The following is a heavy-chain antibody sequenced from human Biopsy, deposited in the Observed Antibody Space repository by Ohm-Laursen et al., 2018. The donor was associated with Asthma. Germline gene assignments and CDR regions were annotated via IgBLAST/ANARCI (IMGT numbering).Heavy chain of an antibody. V-gene: IGHV4-31*03. CDR3: ARDLSGYCTSSACYGFDS. Sequence: SETLSLTCTVSGGSISSSSYYWGWIRQHPGKGLEWIGYINYSGSTFYSPSLESRVTVSVDTSKNQFSLKLSSVTAADTAVYYCARDLSGYCTSSACYGFDSWGQGTLVTVSS. J-gene: IGHJ5*01. D-gene: IGHD2-8*01. CDR1: GGSISSSSYY. CDR2: INYSGST.